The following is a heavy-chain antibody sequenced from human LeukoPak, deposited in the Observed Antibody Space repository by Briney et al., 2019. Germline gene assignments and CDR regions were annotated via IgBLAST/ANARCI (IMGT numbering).Heavy chain of an antibody. Sequence: SGGSLRLSCSASGFTFSSFAMHWVRQAPGKGLEYVAAISRNGGSTYYADSVKGRFTISRDDSKNTLYLQMSSLRAGDTAVYLCVKDLRSDFMGVLSRYLSYWGQGTLVTVSS. V-gene: IGHV3-64D*09. J-gene: IGHJ4*02. D-gene: IGHD2/OR15-2a*01. CDR3: VKDLRSDFMGVLSRYLSY. CDR2: ISRNGGST. CDR1: GFTFSSFA.